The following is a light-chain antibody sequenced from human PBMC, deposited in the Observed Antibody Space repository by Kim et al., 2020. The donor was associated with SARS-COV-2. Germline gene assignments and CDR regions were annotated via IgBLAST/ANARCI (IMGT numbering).Light chain of an antibody. J-gene: IGKJ5*01. Sequence: ASVGDIVTITCLASQDITNDLGWYQQIPGRAPTRLIYGASSLQGGVPSMFSASGSGTEFTLTIISLQPEDFATYYCLQHNTYPITFGQGTRLEIK. V-gene: IGKV1-17*01. CDR2: GAS. CDR1: QDITND. CDR3: LQHNTYPIT.